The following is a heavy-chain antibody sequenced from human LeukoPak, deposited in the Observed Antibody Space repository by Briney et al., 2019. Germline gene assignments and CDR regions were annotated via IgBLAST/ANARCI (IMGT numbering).Heavy chain of an antibody. V-gene: IGHV1-18*01. D-gene: IGHD3-9*01. CDR3: ARNVDYDILTGYRTYYFDY. Sequence: ASVKVSCKASGYTFTSYGISWVRQAPGQGLEWMGWISAYNGNTNYAQKLQGRVTMPTDTSTSTAYMELRSLRSDDTAVYYCARNVDYDILTGYRTYYFDYWGQGTLVTVSS. CDR2: ISAYNGNT. CDR1: GYTFTSYG. J-gene: IGHJ4*02.